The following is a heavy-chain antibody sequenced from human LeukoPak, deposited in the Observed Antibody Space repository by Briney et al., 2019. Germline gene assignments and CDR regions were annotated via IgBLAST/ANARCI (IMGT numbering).Heavy chain of an antibody. J-gene: IGHJ4*02. CDR2: ISSSSSYI. CDR3: AKQWGYDFWSGYYRD. V-gene: IGHV3-21*04. Sequence: GGSLRLSCAASGFTFSSYTMHWVRQAPGKGLEWVSSISSSSSYIYYGDSVKGRFTISRDNAKNSLYLQMNSLRAEDTAVYYCAKQWGYDFWSGYYRDWGQGTLVTVSS. CDR1: GFTFSSYT. D-gene: IGHD3-3*01.